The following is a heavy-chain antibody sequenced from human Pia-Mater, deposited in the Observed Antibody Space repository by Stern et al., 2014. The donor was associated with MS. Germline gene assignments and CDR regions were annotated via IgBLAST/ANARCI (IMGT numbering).Heavy chain of an antibody. D-gene: IGHD6-6*01. CDR1: GFSLSTSGAG. V-gene: IGHV2-5*02. CDR3: AHLFSDASSSWFDP. J-gene: IGHJ5*02. CDR2: NYWDDEK. Sequence: QVTLRESGPTLVKPTQTLTLTCTFSGFSLSTSGAGVTWIRQPPGKALEWLAANYWDDEKRYSPSLETTLPITRDPPKSQVFLTMTSMDPVDTATYYCAHLFSDASSSWFDPWGQGTLVTVSS.